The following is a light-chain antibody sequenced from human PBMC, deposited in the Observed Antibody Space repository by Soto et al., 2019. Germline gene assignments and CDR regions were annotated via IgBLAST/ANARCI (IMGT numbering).Light chain of an antibody. CDR3: QQADSCPCT. V-gene: IGKV1-12*01. CDR1: QDIGTW. Sequence: DIQLTQSPSSVYASVGDRVTITCRASQDIGTWLAWYQQKPGKAPKLLIYVASNWQSGVPSRFSGAGSGTDFNLTITSLQPEEVATDQCQQADSCPCTLGPGTKV. J-gene: IGKJ3*01. CDR2: VAS.